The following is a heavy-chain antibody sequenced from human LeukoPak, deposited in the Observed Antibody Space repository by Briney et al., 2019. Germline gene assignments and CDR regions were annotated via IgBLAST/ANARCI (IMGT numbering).Heavy chain of an antibody. D-gene: IGHD5-18*01. CDR2: ISTYNGNT. CDR1: GGTFSSYA. J-gene: IGHJ5*02. Sequence: ASVKVSCTASGGTFSSYAISWVRQAPGQGLEWMGWISTYNGNTDYAQKLQGRVTMTTDTSTSIAYMELRSLRSDDTAVYYCARNFAAMVTRWFDPWGQGTLVTVSS. V-gene: IGHV1-18*01. CDR3: ARNFAAMVTRWFDP.